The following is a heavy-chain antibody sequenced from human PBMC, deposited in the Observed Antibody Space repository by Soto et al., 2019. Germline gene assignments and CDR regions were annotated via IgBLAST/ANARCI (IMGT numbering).Heavy chain of an antibody. D-gene: IGHD1-26*01. Sequence: KPSETLSLTCTVSGGSICSGGYYWSWIRQHPGKGLEWIGYIYYSGSTYYNPSLKSRVTISVDTSKNQFSLKLSSVTAADTAVYYCARAAPGGYNRAFDIWGQGTMVTVSS. J-gene: IGHJ3*02. V-gene: IGHV4-31*03. CDR3: ARAAPGGYNRAFDI. CDR2: IYYSGST. CDR1: GGSICSGGYY.